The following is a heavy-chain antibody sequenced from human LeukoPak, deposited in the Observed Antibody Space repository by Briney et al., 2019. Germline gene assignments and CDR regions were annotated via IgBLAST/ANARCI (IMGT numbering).Heavy chain of an antibody. Sequence: GGSLRLSCAASGFTFSSYALHWVRQAPGKGLEWVANIKQDGSEKYYVDSVKGRFTISRDNAKNSLYLQMNSLRAEDTAVYYCARGRSYYDSSDYWGQGTLVTVSS. V-gene: IGHV3-7*01. D-gene: IGHD3-22*01. CDR3: ARGRSYYDSSDY. J-gene: IGHJ4*02. CDR1: GFTFSSYA. CDR2: IKQDGSEK.